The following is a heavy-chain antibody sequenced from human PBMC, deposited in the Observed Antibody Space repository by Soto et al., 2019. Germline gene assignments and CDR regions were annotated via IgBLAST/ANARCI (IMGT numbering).Heavy chain of an antibody. CDR1: GFTFSSYS. CDR3: ARDGLLWFGDGGY. V-gene: IGHV3-48*02. D-gene: IGHD3-10*01. J-gene: IGHJ4*02. Sequence: EVQLVESGGGLVQPGGSLRLSCAASGFTFSSYSMNWVRQAPGKGLEWVSYISSSSSTMYYADSVKGRFTISRDNAKNSLYLQMDSLRDEDTDVYYCARDGLLWFGDGGYWGQGTLVTVSS. CDR2: ISSSSSTM.